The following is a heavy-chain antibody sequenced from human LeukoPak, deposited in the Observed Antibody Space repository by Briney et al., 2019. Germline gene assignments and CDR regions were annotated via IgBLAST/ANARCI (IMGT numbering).Heavy chain of an antibody. CDR3: ARDQEGFDY. CDR1: GGTFSSSA. CDR2: IIPIFETT. Sequence: ASVKVSCKASGGTFSSSAISWVRQAPGQGLEWMGGIIPIFETTSYAQKFQGRVTVTRDTSTSTVHMELSGLRSEDTAVYYCARDQEGFDYWGQGTLVTVSS. J-gene: IGHJ4*02. V-gene: IGHV1-69*05.